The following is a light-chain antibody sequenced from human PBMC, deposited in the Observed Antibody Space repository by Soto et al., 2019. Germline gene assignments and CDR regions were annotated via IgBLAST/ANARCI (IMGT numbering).Light chain of an antibody. Sequence: DIQMTQSPSSLSVSTGDTVAITCRASQGISNHLAWYQRKAGKVPKLLIFAASTLRPGVPSRFSGSGSGTDFTLTISSLQPEDVATYFCQKYNSAPYTFGQGTKLEIK. CDR2: AAS. J-gene: IGKJ2*01. CDR3: QKYNSAPYT. V-gene: IGKV1-27*01. CDR1: QGISNH.